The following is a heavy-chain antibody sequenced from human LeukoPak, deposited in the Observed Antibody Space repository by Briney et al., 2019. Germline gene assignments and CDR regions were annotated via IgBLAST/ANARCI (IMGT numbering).Heavy chain of an antibody. D-gene: IGHD3-10*01. CDR2: IYYRGST. CDR1: GGSISSSSYY. CDR3: ARHIRSFSGSYYEIDY. J-gene: IGHJ4*02. V-gene: IGHV4-39*01. Sequence: SETLSLTCTVSGGSISSSSYYWGWIRQPPGKGLEWIGSIYYRGSTYNNPSLKSRVTISVDTSKNQFSLKLSSVTAADTAVYYCARHIRSFSGSYYEIDYWGQGTLVTVSS.